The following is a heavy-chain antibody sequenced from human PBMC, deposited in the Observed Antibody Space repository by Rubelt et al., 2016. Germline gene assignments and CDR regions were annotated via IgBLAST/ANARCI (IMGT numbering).Heavy chain of an antibody. CDR1: GGTFSSYA. CDR3: AGESPTHYDYVWGSYRYFPRPNYFDY. Sequence: GGTFSSYAISWVRQAPGQGLEWMGGIIPIFGTANYAQKFQGRVTITADESTSTAYMELSSLRSEDTAVYYCAGESPTHYDYVWGSYRYFPRPNYFDYWGQGTLVTVSS. D-gene: IGHD3-16*02. CDR2: IIPIFGTA. J-gene: IGHJ4*02. V-gene: IGHV1-69*01.